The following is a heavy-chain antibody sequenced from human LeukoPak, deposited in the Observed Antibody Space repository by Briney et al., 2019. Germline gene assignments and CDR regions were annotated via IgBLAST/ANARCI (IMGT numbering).Heavy chain of an antibody. CDR1: GYSFTRYF. Sequence: ASVKVSCKASGYSFTRYFIHWVRQAPGQGLEWMGIIIPSDGSTSYAQKFQGRVTMTRDTSKNQFSLTLSSVTAADTAVYYCARAGRTDGYKSYFDYWGQGTLVTVSS. V-gene: IGHV1-46*01. CDR2: IIPSDGST. D-gene: IGHD5-24*01. CDR3: ARAGRTDGYKSYFDY. J-gene: IGHJ4*02.